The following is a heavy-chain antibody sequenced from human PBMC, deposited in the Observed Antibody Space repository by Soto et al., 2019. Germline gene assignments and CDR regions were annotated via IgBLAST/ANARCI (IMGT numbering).Heavy chain of an antibody. D-gene: IGHD2-21*02. CDR2: VYHTGDT. CDR3: AREIVTAGGNNYFDT. J-gene: IGHJ5*01. V-gene: IGHV4-4*02. CDR1: GGTVASSHW. Sequence: SETLSLTCGVSGGTVASSHWWSWVRQSPGGGLEWIGNVYHTGDTNLNPSLQSRVTISVDKSNNQFSLRLNSLTAADTAVYFCAREIVTAGGNNYFDTWGPGTLVTVSS.